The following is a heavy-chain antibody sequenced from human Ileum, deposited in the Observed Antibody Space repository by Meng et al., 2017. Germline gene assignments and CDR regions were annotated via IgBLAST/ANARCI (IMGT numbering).Heavy chain of an antibody. CDR3: ARVYYDSSGLNWFDS. CDR2: MYSSGNA. D-gene: IGHD3-22*01. CDR1: GGSVSDGDYS. J-gene: IGHJ5*01. Sequence: QVPLQESAPGLVNPSQPLSLPGTVFGGSVSDGDYSWSWVRQHPGKGLECIGHMYSSGNAYYNPSLKSRVSMSVDTSKNQFSVRLSSVTAADTAIYYCARVYYDSSGLNWFDSWGQGTLVTVSS. V-gene: IGHV4-31*03.